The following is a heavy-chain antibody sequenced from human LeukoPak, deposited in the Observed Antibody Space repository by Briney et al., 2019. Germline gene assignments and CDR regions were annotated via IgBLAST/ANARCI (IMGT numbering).Heavy chain of an antibody. Sequence: SETLSLTCAVYGGSFSGYYWSWIRQPPGKGLEWIGEINHSGSTNYNPSLKSRVTISVDTSKNQFSLKLSSVTAADTAVYYCARGRGAFDIWGQGTMVTVSS. CDR1: GGSFSGYY. J-gene: IGHJ3*02. V-gene: IGHV4-34*01. D-gene: IGHD3-10*01. CDR3: ARGRGAFDI. CDR2: INHSGST.